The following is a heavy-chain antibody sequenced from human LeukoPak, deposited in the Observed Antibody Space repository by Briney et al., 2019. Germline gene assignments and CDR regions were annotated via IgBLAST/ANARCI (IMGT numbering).Heavy chain of an antibody. Sequence: SETLSLTCTVSGGSISSYYWSWIRQPPGKGLEWIGYIYYSGSTNYNPSLKSRVTISVDTSKNQFSLKLSSVTAADTAIYYCARESISVAGPIDSWGQGTLLTVSS. J-gene: IGHJ4*02. CDR2: IYYSGST. V-gene: IGHV4-59*12. D-gene: IGHD6-19*01. CDR3: ARESISVAGPIDS. CDR1: GGSISSYY.